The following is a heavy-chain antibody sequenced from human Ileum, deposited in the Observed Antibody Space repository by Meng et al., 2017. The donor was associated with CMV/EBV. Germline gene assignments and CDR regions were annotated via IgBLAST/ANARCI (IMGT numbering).Heavy chain of an antibody. Sequence: GESLKISCAASGFTFSSYGMHWVRQAPGKGLEWVSSISSSSSYIYYADSVKGRFTISRDNAKNSLYLQMNSLRAEDTAVYYCARADYSNYYYYGMDVWGQGTTVTVSS. J-gene: IGHJ6*02. CDR2: ISSSSSYI. CDR1: GFTFSSYG. D-gene: IGHD4-11*01. CDR3: ARADYSNYYYYGMDV. V-gene: IGHV3-21*04.